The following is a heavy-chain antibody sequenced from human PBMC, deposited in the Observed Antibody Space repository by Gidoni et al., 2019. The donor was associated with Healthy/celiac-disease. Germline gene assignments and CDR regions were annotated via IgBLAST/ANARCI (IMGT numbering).Heavy chain of an antibody. CDR3: ARDWESRWGMDV. V-gene: IGHV3-74*01. D-gene: IGHD1-26*01. Sequence: EVQLVESEGGLVQPGGSLRLSCAASGFTFSSYWLHWGRQAPGKGLVWVSRINSDGSSTSYADSVKGRFTISRDNAKNTLYLQMNSLRAEDTAVYYCARDWESRWGMDVWGQGTTVTVSS. CDR1: GFTFSSYW. J-gene: IGHJ6*02. CDR2: INSDGSST.